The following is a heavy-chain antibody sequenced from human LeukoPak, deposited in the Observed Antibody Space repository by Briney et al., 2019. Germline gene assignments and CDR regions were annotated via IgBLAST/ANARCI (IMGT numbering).Heavy chain of an antibody. Sequence: PGRSLRPSCAPSAFTSSSYETHCVRHAPGEGVEWVSYISSSVSTIYYADSVKGRFTISRDNAKNSLYLKMNSLRAEDTAVYYCARGVRYFDLLFGDPPSGHADYWGQGTLVTVSS. D-gene: IGHD3-9*01. J-gene: IGHJ4*02. CDR2: ISSSVSTI. V-gene: IGHV3-48*03. CDR1: AFTSSSYE. CDR3: ARGVRYFDLLFGDPPSGHADY.